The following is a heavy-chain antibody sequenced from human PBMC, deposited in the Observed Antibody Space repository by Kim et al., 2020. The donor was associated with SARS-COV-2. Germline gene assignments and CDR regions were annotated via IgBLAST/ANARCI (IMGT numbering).Heavy chain of an antibody. J-gene: IGHJ2*01. V-gene: IGHV4-39*01. D-gene: IGHD6-19*01. Sequence: SETLSLTCTVAGGSLSSISYYWGWIREPPGKGLEWIGTAYYIGNTYSNPSLKSRVTISVDTSKNQFALNLGSVTAADTAVYYCASHQRYCRGWYV. CDR1: GGSLSSISYY. CDR3: ASHQRYCRGWYV. CDR2: AYYIGNT.